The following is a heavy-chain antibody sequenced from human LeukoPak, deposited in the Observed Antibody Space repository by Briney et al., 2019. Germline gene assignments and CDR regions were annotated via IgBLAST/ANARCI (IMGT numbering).Heavy chain of an antibody. J-gene: IGHJ4*02. CDR2: ISSSSTTI. Sequence: GGSLRLSCAASGFIVSSYSMNWVRQAPGKGLEWVSYISSSSTTIYYADSVKGRFTISSDNAKNSLYLQMNSLRAEDTAVYYCARDGRGIAVTDYWGQGTLVTVSS. CDR3: ARDGRGIAVTDY. V-gene: IGHV3-48*01. CDR1: GFIVSSYS. D-gene: IGHD6-19*01.